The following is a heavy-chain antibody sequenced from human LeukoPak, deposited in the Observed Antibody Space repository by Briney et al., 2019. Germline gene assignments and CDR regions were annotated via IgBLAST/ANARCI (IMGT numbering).Heavy chain of an antibody. J-gene: IGHJ4*02. V-gene: IGHV3-53*01. Sequence: PGGSLRLSCAASGFTFSSYSMNWVRQAPGKGLEWVSVIYSGGSTYYADSVKGRFTISRDNSRNTLYLQMNSLRAEDTAVYYCARIGGYWGQGTLVTVSS. CDR1: GFTFSSYS. CDR2: IYSGGST. CDR3: ARIGGY.